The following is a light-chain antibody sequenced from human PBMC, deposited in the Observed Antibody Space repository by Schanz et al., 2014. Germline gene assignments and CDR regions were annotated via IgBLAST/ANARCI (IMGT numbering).Light chain of an antibody. Sequence: DAVLTQSPLSLSVPLGQPASISCRSSQSLLHSNGYNYLDWYLQKPGQSPQLLIYEVSHRFSGVADKFSGSGSGTDFTLKISRVEAEDVGVYYCMQSIQLPWTFGQGTKVEIK. CDR2: EVS. V-gene: IGKV2D-29*02. CDR3: MQSIQLPWT. J-gene: IGKJ1*01. CDR1: QSLLHSNGYNY.